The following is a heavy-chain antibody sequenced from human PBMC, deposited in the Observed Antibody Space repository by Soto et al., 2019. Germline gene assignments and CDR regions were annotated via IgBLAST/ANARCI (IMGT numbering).Heavy chain of an antibody. D-gene: IGHD3-10*01. CDR2: INPNSGGT. CDR1: GYTFTGYY. J-gene: IGHJ4*02. CDR3: ARENGSGSYYLDY. V-gene: IGHV1-2*04. Sequence: ASVKVSCKASGYTFTGYYMHWVRQAPGQGLEWMGWINPNSGGTNYAQKFQGWVTMTRDTSISTAYMELSRLRSDDTAVYYCARENGSGSYYLDYGGLGTLVTVSS.